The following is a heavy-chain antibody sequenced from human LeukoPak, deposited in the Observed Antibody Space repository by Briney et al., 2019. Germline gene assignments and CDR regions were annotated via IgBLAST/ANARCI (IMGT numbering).Heavy chain of an antibody. Sequence: GGSLRLSCVASGFTFTSYAMSWVRQAPGQGLEWVSAISVAGYSTYYADSVKGRFTISRDNSKNTLYMQMNSLRADDTAVYYCAKVAGSSGYYPEYWGQGTLVTVSS. CDR2: ISVAGYST. V-gene: IGHV3-23*01. D-gene: IGHD3-22*01. J-gene: IGHJ4*02. CDR3: AKVAGSSGYYPEY. CDR1: GFTFTSYA.